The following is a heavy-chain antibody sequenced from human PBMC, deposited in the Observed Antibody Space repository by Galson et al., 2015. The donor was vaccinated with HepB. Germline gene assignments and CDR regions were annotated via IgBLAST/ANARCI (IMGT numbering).Heavy chain of an antibody. J-gene: IGHJ4*02. CDR3: ARSRWELLEGGRFDY. CDR2: ISNSSSYI. Sequence: SLRLSCAASGFTFSSYSMNWVRQAPGKGLEWVSSISNSSSYIYYADSVKGRFTISRDNAKNSLYLQMNSLRAEDTAVYYCARSRWELLEGGRFDYWGQGTLVTVSS. D-gene: IGHD1-26*01. CDR1: GFTFSSYS. V-gene: IGHV3-21*01.